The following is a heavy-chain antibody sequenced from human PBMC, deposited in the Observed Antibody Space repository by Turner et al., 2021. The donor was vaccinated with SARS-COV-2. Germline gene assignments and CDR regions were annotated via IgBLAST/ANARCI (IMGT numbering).Heavy chain of an antibody. J-gene: IGHJ6*03. CDR3: ARVKSTVTTYYYYYMDV. CDR1: GGSISSSSYY. V-gene: IGHV4-39*01. D-gene: IGHD4-4*01. Sequence: QLQLQESGPGLVKPSETLSLTCSVSGGSISSSSYYWGWIRQPPGKGPGWIGSVYYRGNTYYNPSLESRVTISVDTSNNQFSLKLNSVTAADTAVYYCARVKSTVTTYYYYYMDVWGKGTTVTVSS. CDR2: VYYRGNT.